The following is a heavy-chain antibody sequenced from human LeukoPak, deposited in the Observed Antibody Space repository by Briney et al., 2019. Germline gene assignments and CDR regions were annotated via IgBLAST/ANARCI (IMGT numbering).Heavy chain of an antibody. CDR2: MYYSGST. D-gene: IGHD3-10*01. CDR1: GGSISNYY. CDR3: ARGLWFGEGYYYYMDV. J-gene: IGHJ6*03. V-gene: IGHV4-59*01. Sequence: SETLSLTCSVSGGSISNYYWSWIRQTPGKGLEYIGYMYYSGSTNYNPSLKSRVTISVDTSKNQFSLKLSSVTAADTAVYYCARGLWFGEGYYYYMDVWAKGPRSPSP.